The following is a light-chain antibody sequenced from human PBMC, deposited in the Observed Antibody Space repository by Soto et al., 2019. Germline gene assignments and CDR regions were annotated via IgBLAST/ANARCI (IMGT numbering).Light chain of an antibody. V-gene: IGLV2-14*01. CDR2: DVS. Sequence: QSALTQSASVSGSPGQSITISCTGTSSDVGGYSYVSWYQQLPGKAPKLMIYDVSDRPSGVSNRFSGSKSGNTASLTISGLQAEDEADYYCSSYTSSSLYVFGTGTKVTVL. CDR3: SSYTSSSLYV. J-gene: IGLJ1*01. CDR1: SSDVGGYSY.